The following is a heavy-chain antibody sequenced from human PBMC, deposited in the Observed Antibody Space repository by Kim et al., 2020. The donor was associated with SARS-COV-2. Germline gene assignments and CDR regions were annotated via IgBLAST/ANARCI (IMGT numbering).Heavy chain of an antibody. Sequence: GGSLRLSCAASGFTFSSYEMNWVRQAPGKGLEWVSYISSSGSTIYYADSVKGRFTISRDNAKNSLYLQMNSLRAEDTAVYYCASDQFYYDSSGYGSFHYYGMDVWGRGTTVTVSS. D-gene: IGHD3-22*01. CDR3: ASDQFYYDSSGYGSFHYYGMDV. CDR2: ISSSGSTI. V-gene: IGHV3-48*03. J-gene: IGHJ6*02. CDR1: GFTFSSYE.